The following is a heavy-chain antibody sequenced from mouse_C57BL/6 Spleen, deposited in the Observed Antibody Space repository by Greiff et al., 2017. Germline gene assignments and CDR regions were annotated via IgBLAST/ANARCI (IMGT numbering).Heavy chain of an antibody. J-gene: IGHJ4*01. Sequence: VQLQQPGAELVKPGASVKLSCKASGYTFTSYWMHWVKQRPGRGLEWIGRIDPNSGGNKYNEKFKSKATLTVDKPSSTAYMQLSSLTSEDSAVYYCARCHYYGSSYGMDYWGQGTSVTVSS. V-gene: IGHV1-72*01. CDR2: IDPNSGGN. CDR3: ARCHYYGSSYGMDY. CDR1: GYTFTSYW. D-gene: IGHD1-1*01.